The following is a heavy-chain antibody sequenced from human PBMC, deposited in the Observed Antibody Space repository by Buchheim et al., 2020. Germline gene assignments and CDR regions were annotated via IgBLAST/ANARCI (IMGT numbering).Heavy chain of an antibody. Sequence: VQLLESGGGLVQPGGSLRLSCAASGFTFSSYAMSWVRQSPGKGLEWIGEIYQSGTTNYNPSLKSRVTISMDKSKNKFSLKVNSVTAADTAVFYCAKTGAQGYLEYWGQG. CDR2: IYQSGTT. D-gene: IGHD6-13*01. CDR1: GFTFSSYAM. CDR3: AKTGAQGYLEY. J-gene: IGHJ4*02. V-gene: IGHV4-4*02.